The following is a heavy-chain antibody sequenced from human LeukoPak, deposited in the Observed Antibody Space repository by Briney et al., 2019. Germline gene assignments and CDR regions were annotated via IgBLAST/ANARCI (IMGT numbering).Heavy chain of an antibody. CDR1: GFTFSSYV. Sequence: PGGSLRLTCETAGFTFSSYVMHWVRRTPGKGLVWVSRISHDGIISYADSVKGRFTISRDNSKNTLYLQMNSLRAEDTAVYYCAREEEMGMGLDYWGQGTLVTVSS. J-gene: IGHJ4*02. V-gene: IGHV3-74*01. CDR2: ISHDGII. D-gene: IGHD7-27*01. CDR3: AREEEMGMGLDY.